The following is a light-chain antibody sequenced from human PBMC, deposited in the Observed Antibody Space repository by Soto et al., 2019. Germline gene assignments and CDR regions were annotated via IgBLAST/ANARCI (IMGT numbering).Light chain of an antibody. J-gene: IGKJ1*01. Sequence: EIVLTQSPGTLSLSPGERATLSCGASQSVSSNYLAWYQQKPGQAPRLLIYGASTRATGIPARFSGSGSGTEFTLTISRLEPEDFAVYYCQHYGRSPPWTFGQGTKVDIK. CDR2: GAS. V-gene: IGKV3-20*01. CDR3: QHYGRSPPWT. CDR1: QSVSSNY.